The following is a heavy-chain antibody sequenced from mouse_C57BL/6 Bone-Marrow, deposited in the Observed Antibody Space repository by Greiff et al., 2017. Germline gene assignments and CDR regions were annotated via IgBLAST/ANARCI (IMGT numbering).Heavy chain of an antibody. D-gene: IGHD2-4*01. CDR1: GYSFTDYN. CDR3: AREGIYYDYGYWYFDV. J-gene: IGHJ1*03. CDR2: INPNYGTT. Sequence: EVQLQQSGPELVKPGASVKISCKASGYSFTDYNMNWVKQSNGKSLEWIGVINPNYGTTSYNQKFKGKATLTVDKSSSTAYMQLNSLTSEDSAVYYCAREGIYYDYGYWYFDVWGTGTTVTVSS. V-gene: IGHV1-39*01.